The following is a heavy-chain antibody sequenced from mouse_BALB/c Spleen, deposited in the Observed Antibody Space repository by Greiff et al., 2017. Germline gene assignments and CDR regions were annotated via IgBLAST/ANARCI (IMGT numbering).Heavy chain of an antibody. D-gene: IGHD2-14*01. CDR2: INPSTGYT. CDR1: GYTFTSYW. CDR3: ARGDYRYDWFAY. J-gene: IGHJ3*01. V-gene: IGHV1-7*01. Sequence: VQLQQSGAELAKPGASVKMSCKASGYTFTSYWMHWVKQRPGQGLEWIGYINPSTGYTEYNQKFKDKATLTADKSSSTAYMQLSSLTSEDSAVYYCARGDYRYDWFAYWGQGTLVTVSA.